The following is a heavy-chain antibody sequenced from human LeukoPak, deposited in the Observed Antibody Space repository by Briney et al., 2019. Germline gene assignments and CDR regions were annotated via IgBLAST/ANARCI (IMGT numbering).Heavy chain of an antibody. CDR1: GFTFSSYG. J-gene: IGHJ4*02. D-gene: IGHD3-10*01. CDR2: IRYDGSNK. V-gene: IGHV3-30*02. CDR3: AKGVGLWFGELLPFDY. Sequence: GGSLRLSCAASGFTFSSYGMHWVRQAPGKGLEWVAFIRYDGSNKYYADSVKGRFTISRDNSKNTLYLQMNSLRAEDTAVYYCAKGVGLWFGELLPFDYWGQGTLVTVSS.